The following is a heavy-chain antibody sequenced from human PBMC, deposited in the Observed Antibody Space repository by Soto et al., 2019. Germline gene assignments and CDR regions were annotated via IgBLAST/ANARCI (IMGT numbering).Heavy chain of an antibody. CDR2: MHHDGRT. CDR1: GDSISSSNW. D-gene: IGHD2-15*01. CDR3: ARARQGCSVNSCYFDP. V-gene: IGHV4-4*02. J-gene: IGHJ5*02. Sequence: QVQLQESGPGLVEPSGTLSLTCAVSGDSISSSNWWNWVRQSPGKGLEWIGEMHHDGRTNYNPSLKSRISISLDKSNNPFSLELSSVTAADTAIYFCARARQGCSVNSCYFDPWGQGAPVTVSS.